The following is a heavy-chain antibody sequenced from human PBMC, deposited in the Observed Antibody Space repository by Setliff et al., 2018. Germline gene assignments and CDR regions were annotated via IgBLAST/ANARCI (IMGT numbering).Heavy chain of an antibody. CDR3: ARRETYYNFWSGYFWEHAQFDP. Sequence: SETLSLTCTVSGGSISSSSYYWGWIRQPPGKGLEWIGSIYYSGSTYYNPSLKSRVTISVDTSKNQFSLKLSSVTAADTAVYYCARRETYYNFWSGYFWEHAQFDPWGQGTLVTVSS. V-gene: IGHV4-39*07. CDR1: GGSISSSSYY. CDR2: IYYSGST. D-gene: IGHD3-3*01. J-gene: IGHJ5*02.